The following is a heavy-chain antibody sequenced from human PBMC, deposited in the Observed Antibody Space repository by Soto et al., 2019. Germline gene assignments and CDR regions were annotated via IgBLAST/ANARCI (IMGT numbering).Heavy chain of an antibody. CDR3: ARGEKKAAPGTFGKNTLEV. CDR2: VYHVGNT. CDR1: VASITSSY. D-gene: IGHD6-13*01. J-gene: IGHJ6*02. V-gene: IGHV4-59*01. Sequence: SETLSLTCTLSVASITSSYWTCIRHPPGMCLEWIGSVYHVGNTNSNPSLRSRLTMSVDTSKNQLSLRLTSVTTADTAVYYCARGEKKAAPGTFGKNTLEVWGQATAVIVS.